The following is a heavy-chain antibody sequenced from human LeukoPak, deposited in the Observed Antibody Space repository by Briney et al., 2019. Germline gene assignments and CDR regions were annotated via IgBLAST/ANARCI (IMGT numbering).Heavy chain of an antibody. CDR3: ASISPNYVFWSGTLGY. V-gene: IGHV4-39*01. CDR2: IYYSGTT. Sequence: SETLSLTCILSGGSPSRSSYYWGWTRHPRGKGLECFGLIYYSGTTYYNPSLQSRVTISVDTSKNQFSLKLSSVTAADTAVYYRASISPNYVFWSGTLGYWGQGTLVTV. CDR1: GGSPSRSSYY. D-gene: IGHD3-3*01. J-gene: IGHJ4*02.